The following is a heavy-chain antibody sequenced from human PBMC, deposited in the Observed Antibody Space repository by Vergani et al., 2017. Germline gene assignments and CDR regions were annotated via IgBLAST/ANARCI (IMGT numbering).Heavy chain of an antibody. Sequence: QVHLVQSGSELKKPGASVKVSCKASGYTFTSHALNWVRQTPGQGLEWMGWINTNTGNPTYAQGFTGHFVFSLDTSVSTTYLQISSLNTEDTAVYYCARDGRRDGYNCDYWGQGTLVTVSS. CDR3: ARDGRRDGYNCDY. D-gene: IGHD5-24*01. CDR2: INTNTGNP. CDR1: GYTFTSHA. J-gene: IGHJ4*02. V-gene: IGHV7-4-1*02.